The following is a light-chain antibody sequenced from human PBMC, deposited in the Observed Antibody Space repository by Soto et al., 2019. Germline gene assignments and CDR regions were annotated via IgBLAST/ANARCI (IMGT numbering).Light chain of an antibody. J-gene: IGLJ1*01. CDR3: GSYTGSIYV. CDR2: EVS. V-gene: IGLV2-14*01. Sequence: QSALTQPASVSGSPGQSITISCTGTSSDVGGYEFVSWYQQHPGKAPKLMIYEVSNRPSGVSSRFSGSKSGNTASLTISGLQAEDEADYYCGSYTGSIYVFGTGTKVPVL. CDR1: SSDVGGYEF.